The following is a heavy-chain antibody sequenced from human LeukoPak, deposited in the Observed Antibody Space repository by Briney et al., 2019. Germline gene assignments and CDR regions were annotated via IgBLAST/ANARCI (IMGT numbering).Heavy chain of an antibody. Sequence: PGGSLRLSCAASGFTCSNYAMSWVRQAPGKGLEWVSAITGGGSGIYYADSMKSRFTISRDNSKNTLYLQINSLRAEDTAVYYCAKWGDYDVLTGYYVSDHWGQGTLVTVSS. CDR2: ITGGGSGI. J-gene: IGHJ5*02. CDR3: AKWGDYDVLTGYYVSDH. D-gene: IGHD3-9*01. V-gene: IGHV3-23*01. CDR1: GFTCSNYA.